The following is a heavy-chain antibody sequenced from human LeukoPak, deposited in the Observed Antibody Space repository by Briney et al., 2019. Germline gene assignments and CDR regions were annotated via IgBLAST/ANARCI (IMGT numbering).Heavy chain of an antibody. V-gene: IGHV4-4*02. J-gene: IGHJ4*02. CDR1: GGSISSSNW. Sequence: SETLSLTCAVSGGSISSSNWWSWVRQPPGKGLEWIGEIYHSGSTNYNPSLKSRVTVSVDTSKNQFSLKLSSVTAADTAVYYCARRGVGVETPDYWGQGTLVTVSS. CDR3: ARRGVGVETPDY. CDR2: IYHSGST. D-gene: IGHD3-10*01.